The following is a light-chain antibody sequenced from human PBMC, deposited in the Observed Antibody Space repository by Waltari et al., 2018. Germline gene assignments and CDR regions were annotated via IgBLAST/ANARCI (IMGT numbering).Light chain of an antibody. CDR2: DVS. CDR3: NSYSTSSTFV. J-gene: IGLJ1*01. CDR1: NSDVGGYNF. Sequence: QSALTQPASVSGSPGQSITISCTGSNSDVGGYNFVSWYQQHPGKAPNLRIYDVSNRPSGVSNRFSGSKSGNTVSLTISGLQPDDAAEYYCNSYSTSSTFVFGTGTRVTVL. V-gene: IGLV2-14*01.